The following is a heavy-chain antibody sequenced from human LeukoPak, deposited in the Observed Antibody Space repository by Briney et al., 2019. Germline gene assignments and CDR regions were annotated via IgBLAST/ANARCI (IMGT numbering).Heavy chain of an antibody. CDR1: GGTFSSYA. CDR2: IIPIFGTA. V-gene: IGHV1-69*13. J-gene: IGHJ6*02. D-gene: IGHD2-15*01. Sequence: SVKVSCKASGGTFSSYAISWVRQAPGQGVEWMGGIIPIFGTANYAQKFQGRVTITADESTSTAYMELSSLRSEDTAVYYCARDSEVVVAATPGDYYYYGMDVWGQGTTVTVSS. CDR3: ARDSEVVVAATPGDYYYYGMDV.